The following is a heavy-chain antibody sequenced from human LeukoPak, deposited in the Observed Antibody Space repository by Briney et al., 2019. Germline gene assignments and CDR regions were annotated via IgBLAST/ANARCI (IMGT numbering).Heavy chain of an antibody. D-gene: IGHD3-10*01. CDR1: GGSISSYY. CDR3: ARAGLLWFGEPYYFDH. CDR2: IYYSGST. Sequence: SETLSLTCTVSGGSISSYYWSWIRQPPGKGLEWIGYIYYSGSTNYNPSLKSRVTISVDTSKNQFSLKLSSVTAADTAVYYCARAGLLWFGEPYYFDHWGQGTLVTVSS. J-gene: IGHJ4*02. V-gene: IGHV4-59*01.